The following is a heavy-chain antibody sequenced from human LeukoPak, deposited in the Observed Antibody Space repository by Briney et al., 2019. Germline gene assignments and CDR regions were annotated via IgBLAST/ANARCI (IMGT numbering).Heavy chain of an antibody. CDR3: ARLPSRYCSSISCYELFDY. D-gene: IGHD2-2*01. J-gene: IGHJ4*02. CDR2: INHSGST. V-gene: IGHV4-34*01. Sequence: PSETLSLTCAVYGGSFSGYYWSWIRQPPGKGLEWIGEINHSGSTNYNPSLKSRVTISVDTSKNQFSLKLSSVTAADTAVYYCARLPSRYCSSISCYELFDYWGQGTLVTVSS. CDR1: GGSFSGYY.